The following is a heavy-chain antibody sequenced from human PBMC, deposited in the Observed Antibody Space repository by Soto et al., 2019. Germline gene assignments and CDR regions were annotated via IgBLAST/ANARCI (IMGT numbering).Heavy chain of an antibody. J-gene: IGHJ4*02. CDR2: INTLSTAI. CDR1: GFTFTDYY. CDR3: ARRLQWQLRPLDS. D-gene: IGHD6-19*01. V-gene: IGHV3-11*01. Sequence: LRLSCEGSGFTFTDYYMTWIRQAPGKGLEWVAYINTLSTAIYYADSVKGRFTISRDNAKNSLYLQMNGLRAEDTATYYCARRLQWQLRPLDSWGRGTLVTVSS.